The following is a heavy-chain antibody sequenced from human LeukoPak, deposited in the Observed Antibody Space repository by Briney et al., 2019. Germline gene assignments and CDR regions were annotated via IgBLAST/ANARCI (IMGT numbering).Heavy chain of an antibody. CDR2: INWNGGST. D-gene: IGHD6-19*01. J-gene: IGHJ4*02. CDR1: GFTFDDYG. Sequence: GGSLRLSCAASGFTFDDYGMSWVRQAPGKGLEWVSGINWNGGSTGYADPVKGRFTISRDNAKNSLYLQMNSLRAEDTALYYCARDAQPAGYSSGAKGFGYWGQGTLVTVSS. CDR3: ARDAQPAGYSSGAKGFGY. V-gene: IGHV3-20*04.